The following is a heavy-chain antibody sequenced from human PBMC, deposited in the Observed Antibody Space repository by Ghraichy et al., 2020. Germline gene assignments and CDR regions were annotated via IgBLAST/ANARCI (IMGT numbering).Heavy chain of an antibody. CDR2: IRQDGNKR. J-gene: IGHJ4*01. Sequence: GGSLRLSCEASGFAFNTYWMNWVRQAPGKGLEWVANIRQDGNKRNYVDSVKGRFTISRDNAKNSLYLQMNTLTADDTAVYYCARGLNYYDSTDYFFEYWGHGTLVTVSS. CDR3: ARGLNYYDSTDYFFEY. CDR1: GFAFNTYW. V-gene: IGHV3-7*03. D-gene: IGHD3-22*01.